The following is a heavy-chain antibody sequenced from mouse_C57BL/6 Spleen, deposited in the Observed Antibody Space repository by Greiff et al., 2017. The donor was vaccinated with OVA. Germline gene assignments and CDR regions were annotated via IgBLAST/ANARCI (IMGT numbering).Heavy chain of an antibody. Sequence: VKVVESGAELVKPGASVKLSCKASGYTFTEYTIHWVKQRSGQGLEWIGWFYPGSGSIKYNEKFKDKATLTADKSSSTVYMELSRLTSEDSAVYFCARHEEGVYYFDYWGQGTTLTVSS. J-gene: IGHJ2*01. V-gene: IGHV1-62-2*01. CDR3: ARHEEGVYYFDY. CDR2: FYPGSGSI. CDR1: GYTFTEYT.